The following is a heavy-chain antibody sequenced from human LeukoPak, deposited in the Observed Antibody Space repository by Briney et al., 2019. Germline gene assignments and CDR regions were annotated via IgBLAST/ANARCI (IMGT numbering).Heavy chain of an antibody. CDR1: GFTVSSNY. V-gene: IGHV3-53*01. J-gene: IGHJ3*02. Sequence: TGGSLRLSCAASGFTVSSNYMSWVRQAPGKGLVWVSVIYSGGSTYYADSVKGRFTISRDNSKNTLYLQMNSLRAEDTAVYYCARDVPVTTDAFDIWGQGTMVTVSS. D-gene: IGHD3-22*01. CDR3: ARDVPVTTDAFDI. CDR2: IYSGGST.